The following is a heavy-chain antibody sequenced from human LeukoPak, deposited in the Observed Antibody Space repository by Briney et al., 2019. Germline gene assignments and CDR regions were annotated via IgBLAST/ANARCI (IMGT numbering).Heavy chain of an antibody. V-gene: IGHV3-48*02. CDR3: ARVPTYYDILTGYYPLSLLAGMDV. J-gene: IGHJ6*02. CDR2: ISSSSSTI. CDR1: GFTFSSYA. Sequence: GGSLRLSCAASGFTFSSYAMSWVRQAPGKGLEWVSYISSSSSTIYYADSVKGRFTISRDNAKNSLYLQMNSLRDEDTAVYYCARVPTYYDILTGYYPLSLLAGMDVWGQGTTVTVSS. D-gene: IGHD3-9*01.